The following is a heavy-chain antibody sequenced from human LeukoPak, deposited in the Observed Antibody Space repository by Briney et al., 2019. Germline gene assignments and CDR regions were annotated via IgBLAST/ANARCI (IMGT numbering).Heavy chain of an antibody. CDR2: IYYSGST. V-gene: IGHV4-59*01. D-gene: IGHD3-10*01. J-gene: IGHJ5*02. CDR1: GGSISSYY. Sequence: SETLSLTCTVSGGSISSYYWSWIRQPPGKGLEWIGYIYYSGSTNYNPSLKSRVTISVDTSKNQFSLKLSSVTAADTAVYYCARGGIEWFGEYNSAQGHNWFDPWGQGTLVTVSS. CDR3: ARGGIEWFGEYNSAQGHNWFDP.